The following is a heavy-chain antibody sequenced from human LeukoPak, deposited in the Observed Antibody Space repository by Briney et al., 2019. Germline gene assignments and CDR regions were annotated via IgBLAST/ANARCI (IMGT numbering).Heavy chain of an antibody. CDR1: GGSISSSSYY. CDR2: IYYSGST. D-gene: IGHD3-10*01. Sequence: PSETLSLTCTVSGGSISSSSYYWGWIRQPPGKGLEWIGSIYYSGSTYYNPSLKSRVTISVDTSKNQFSLKLSSVTAADTAVYYCARDLGYYGSGSYYGPYNWFDPWGQGTLVTVSS. V-gene: IGHV4-39*07. CDR3: ARDLGYYGSGSYYGPYNWFDP. J-gene: IGHJ5*02.